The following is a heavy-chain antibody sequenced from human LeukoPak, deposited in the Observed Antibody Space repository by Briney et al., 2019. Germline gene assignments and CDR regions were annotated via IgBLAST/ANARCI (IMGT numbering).Heavy chain of an antibody. Sequence: GGSLRLSCAASACSLSAYNMNWVRQAPGKGLEWVSSISYTGTYIYYADSVKGRFTISRDNAQNSLYLQMNSLRAEDTAIYYCVRDRGTYRPIDYWGQGTLVTASS. CDR3: VRDRGTYRPIDY. V-gene: IGHV3-21*04. CDR1: ACSLSAYN. J-gene: IGHJ4*02. CDR2: ISYTGTYI. D-gene: IGHD1-26*01.